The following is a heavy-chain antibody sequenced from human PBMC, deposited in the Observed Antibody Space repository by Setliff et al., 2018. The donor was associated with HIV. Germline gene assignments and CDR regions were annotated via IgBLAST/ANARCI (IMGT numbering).Heavy chain of an antibody. Sequence: SETLSLTCTVSGGSISSSSYYWGWIRQPPGKGLEWIGSIFYSGHTYYNPSLQSRVTISVDTSKNQLSLKLTSVTAADTAVYFCARNYSPSGYSSAVDYWGQGTLVTVTS. V-gene: IGHV4-39*01. CDR2: IFYSGHT. J-gene: IGHJ4*02. CDR3: ARNYSPSGYSSAVDY. D-gene: IGHD5-12*01. CDR1: GGSISSSSYY.